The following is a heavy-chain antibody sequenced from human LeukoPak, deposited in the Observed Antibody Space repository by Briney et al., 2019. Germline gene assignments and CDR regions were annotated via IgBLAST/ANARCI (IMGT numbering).Heavy chain of an antibody. Sequence: ASVKVSCKASGYTFTSYGISWVGQAPGQGREGMGWISAYNGNTNYAQKLQGRVTMTTDTSTRTAYMELRSLRSDDTAVYYCARVDPPYSSPFFGHYWGQGTLVTVSS. V-gene: IGHV1-18*01. J-gene: IGHJ4*02. CDR2: ISAYNGNT. D-gene: IGHD6-13*01. CDR3: ARVDPPYSSPFFGHY. CDR1: GYTFTSYG.